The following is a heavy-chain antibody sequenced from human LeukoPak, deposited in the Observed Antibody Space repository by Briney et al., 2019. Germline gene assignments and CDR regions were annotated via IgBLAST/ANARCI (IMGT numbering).Heavy chain of an antibody. CDR1: GGSISSSNW. CDR3: ARALAGTGFDY. Sequence: PSGTLSLTCAVSGGSISSSNWWSWVRQPPGKGLEWIGEIYHSGNTNYNPSLKSRVTISVDTSKNQFSLKLSSVTAADTAVYYCARALAGTGFDYWGQGTLVTVSS. D-gene: IGHD6-19*01. J-gene: IGHJ4*02. CDR2: IYHSGNT. V-gene: IGHV4-4*02.